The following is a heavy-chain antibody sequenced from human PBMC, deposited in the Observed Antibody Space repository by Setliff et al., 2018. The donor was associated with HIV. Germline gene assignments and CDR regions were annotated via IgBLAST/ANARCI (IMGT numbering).Heavy chain of an antibody. V-gene: IGHV1-2*02. CDR1: GYTLAGYF. D-gene: IGHD3-22*01. CDR2: INPNSGGT. CDR3: ARSLPYDSIPLDP. Sequence: ASVKVSCKASGYTLAGYFMHWVRQAPGQGLEWMGWINPNSGGTNYAQKFQGRVTMTRDTSISTAYMELSRLRSEDTAVYYCARSLPYDSIPLDPWGQGTLVTVSS. J-gene: IGHJ5*02.